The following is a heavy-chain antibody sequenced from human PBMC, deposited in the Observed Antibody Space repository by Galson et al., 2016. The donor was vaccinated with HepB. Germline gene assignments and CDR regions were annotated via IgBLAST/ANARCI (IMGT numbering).Heavy chain of an antibody. Sequence: ETLSLTCAVYGGSFSGYSWDWIRQAPGKGLEWIGEVSDSGRTNYHPSLKSRTTISVDTSKKQFSLKLSSLTAADTAVYYCARRPRDFRSRAHFKYYYYGMDVWGQGSLVIVSS. D-gene: IGHD3-3*01. CDR2: VSDSGRT. CDR1: GGSFSGYS. CDR3: ARRPRDFRSRAHFKYYYYGMDV. V-gene: IGHV4-34*01. J-gene: IGHJ6*02.